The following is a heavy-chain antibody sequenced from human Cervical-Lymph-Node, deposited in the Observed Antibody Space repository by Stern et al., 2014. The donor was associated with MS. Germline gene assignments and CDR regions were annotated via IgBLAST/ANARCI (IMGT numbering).Heavy chain of an antibody. CDR1: GYTFTSYA. Sequence: QMQLVQSGAEVKKPGASVKVSCKASGYTFTSYAMHWVRQAPGQRLEWMGWINAGNGNTKYSQKFQGRVTITRDTSASTAYMELSSLRSEDTAVYYCARDVIAAAGLYYYYYGMDVWGQGTTVTVSS. V-gene: IGHV1-3*01. CDR3: ARDVIAAAGLYYYYYGMDV. D-gene: IGHD6-13*01. J-gene: IGHJ6*02. CDR2: INAGNGNT.